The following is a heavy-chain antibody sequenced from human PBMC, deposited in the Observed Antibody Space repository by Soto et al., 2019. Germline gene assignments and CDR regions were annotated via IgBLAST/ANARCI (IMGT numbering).Heavy chain of an antibody. CDR2: TYYRSKWNN. D-gene: IGHD3-10*01. CDR3: TEITSFRGMDI. Sequence: SHTLSLTCAISGDSVSSNSAGWNSLRLSPSRTLEWLGRTYYRSKWNNDYALSVFLRIIINPDTPMNQVSLHRFSATPADTSVYYCTEITSFRGMDIWYQVARVTVA. J-gene: IGHJ6*02. CDR1: GDSVSSNSAG. V-gene: IGHV6-1*01.